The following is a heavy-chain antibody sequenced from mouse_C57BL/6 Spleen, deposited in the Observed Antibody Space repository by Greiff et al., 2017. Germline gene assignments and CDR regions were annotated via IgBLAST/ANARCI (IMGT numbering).Heavy chain of an antibody. CDR3: ARKGSGY. D-gene: IGHD1-1*02. V-gene: IGHV1-85*01. Sequence: VKLVESGPELVKPGASVKLSCKASGYTFTSYDINWVKQRPGQGLEWIGWIYPRDGSTKYNEKFKGKATLTVDTSSSTAYMELHSLTSEDSAVYFCARKGSGYWGQGTTLTVSS. CDR1: GYTFTSYD. CDR2: IYPRDGST. J-gene: IGHJ2*01.